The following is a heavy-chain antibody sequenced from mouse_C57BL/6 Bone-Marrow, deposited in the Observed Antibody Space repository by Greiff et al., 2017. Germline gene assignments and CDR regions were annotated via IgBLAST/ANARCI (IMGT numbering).Heavy chain of an antibody. D-gene: IGHD4-1*01. V-gene: IGHV5-4*01. CDR3: ARVLGPAY. J-gene: IGHJ2*01. CDR2: ISDGGSYT. CDR1: GFTFSSYA. Sequence: EVQLVESGGGLVKPGGSLKLSCAASGFTFSSYAMSWVRQTPEKRLEWVATISDGGSYTYYPDNVKGRFTISRDNAKNNLYLQMSHLKSEDTAMYYCARVLGPAYWGQGTTLTVSS.